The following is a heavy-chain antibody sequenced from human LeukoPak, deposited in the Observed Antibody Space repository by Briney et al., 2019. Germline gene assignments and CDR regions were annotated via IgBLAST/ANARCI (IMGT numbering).Heavy chain of an antibody. Sequence: GGPLRLSCAASGFTFSRHSMNWVRQAPGKGLEWVSSISPSSSAIYYADSVKGRFTISRDNAENSVYLQMNSLRDEDTAVYYCARQFSGWTTYWGQGTLVTVSS. D-gene: IGHD6-19*01. J-gene: IGHJ4*02. CDR1: GFTFSRHS. CDR3: ARQFSGWTTY. CDR2: ISPSSSAI. V-gene: IGHV3-48*02.